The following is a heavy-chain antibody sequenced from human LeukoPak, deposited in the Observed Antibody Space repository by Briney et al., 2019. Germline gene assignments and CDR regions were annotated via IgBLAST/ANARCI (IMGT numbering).Heavy chain of an antibody. D-gene: IGHD6-13*01. V-gene: IGHV3-48*03. Sequence: GGSLRLSCAVSGSTFRTYGMNWVRQAPGKGLEWISYISGSGDSIYYADAVKGRFTISRDDAKNSLYLQLNSLRAEDTAVYYCARDGSSWSREIDYWGQGTLVTVSS. CDR3: ARDGSSWSREIDY. CDR2: ISGSGDSI. J-gene: IGHJ4*02. CDR1: GSTFRTYG.